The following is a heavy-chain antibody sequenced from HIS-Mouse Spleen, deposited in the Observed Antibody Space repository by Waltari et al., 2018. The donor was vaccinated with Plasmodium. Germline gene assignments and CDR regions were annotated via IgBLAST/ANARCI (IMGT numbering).Heavy chain of an antibody. D-gene: IGHD6-13*01. CDR3: ASSWYWYFDL. CDR1: GFTIGSYG. Sequence: EVQLVESGGGLVQPGGALRLYCAAYGFTIGSYGMSGVRQAPGKGLEWVANIKQDGSEKYYVDSVKGRFTISRDNAKNSLYLQMNSLRAEDTAVYYCASSWYWYFDLWGRGTLVTVSS. V-gene: IGHV3-7*01. J-gene: IGHJ2*01. CDR2: IKQDGSEK.